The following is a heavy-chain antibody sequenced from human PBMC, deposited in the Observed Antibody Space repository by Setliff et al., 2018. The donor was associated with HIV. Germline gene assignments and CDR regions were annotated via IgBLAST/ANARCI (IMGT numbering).Heavy chain of an antibody. Sequence: PSETLSLTCTVSGGSISSYYWSWIRQPAGKGLEWIGRIYTSGSTNYNPSLKSRVTISVDTSKDQFSLKLSSVIAADTAVYYCARIFGDQGYYYGMDVWGQGTTVTVSS. J-gene: IGHJ6*02. D-gene: IGHD3-3*01. V-gene: IGHV4-4*07. CDR1: GGSISSYY. CDR2: IYTSGST. CDR3: ARIFGDQGYYYGMDV.